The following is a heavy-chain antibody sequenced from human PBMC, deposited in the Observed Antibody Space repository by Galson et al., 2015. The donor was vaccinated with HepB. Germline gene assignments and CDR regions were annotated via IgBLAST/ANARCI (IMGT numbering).Heavy chain of an antibody. CDR1: GFTVSSNY. Sequence: SLRLSCAASGFTVSSNYMSWVRQAPGKGLEWVSVIYSGGSTYYADSVKGRFTISRDNSKNTLYLQMNSLRAEDTAVYYCARDHGSGWPIPDYYYYGMDVWGQGTTVTVSS. CDR3: ARDHGSGWPIPDYYYYGMDV. J-gene: IGHJ6*02. V-gene: IGHV3-66*01. D-gene: IGHD6-25*01. CDR2: IYSGGST.